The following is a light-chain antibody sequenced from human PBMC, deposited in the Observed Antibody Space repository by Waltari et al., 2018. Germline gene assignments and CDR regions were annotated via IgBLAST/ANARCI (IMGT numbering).Light chain of an antibody. CDR1: QTISTY. J-gene: IGKJ4*01. CDR3: QQSYTTLT. V-gene: IGKV1-39*01. CDR2: FAS. Sequence: DIQMTQSPSSLSASVGDTVTISCRASQTISTYLNWYQQKPGEAPELLIYFASTLQGGVPSRFSGSGSGTDFTLTIISLQPEDFATYYCQQSYTTLTFGGGTRVDLK.